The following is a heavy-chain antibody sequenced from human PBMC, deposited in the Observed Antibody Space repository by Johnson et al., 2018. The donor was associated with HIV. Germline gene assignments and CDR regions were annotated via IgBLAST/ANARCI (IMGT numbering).Heavy chain of an antibody. Sequence: QVQLVESGGGVVQPGRSLRLSCSASGFTFSNYGMQWVRQAPGKGLEWVAVISYDGDNEYYADSVKVRFTISSDNAKNSLYLQMNSLRAEDTDVYYCAREREFTMCDAFDIWGQGTMVTVSS. CDR1: GFTFSNYG. CDR3: AREREFTMCDAFDI. CDR2: ISYDGDNE. V-gene: IGHV3-30*03. J-gene: IGHJ3*02. D-gene: IGHD3-10*02.